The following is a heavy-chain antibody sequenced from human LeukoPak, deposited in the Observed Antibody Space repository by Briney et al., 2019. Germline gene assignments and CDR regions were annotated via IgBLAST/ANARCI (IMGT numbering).Heavy chain of an antibody. CDR1: GFTFSSYW. CDR3: ARWYYDILTGYGRYMDV. V-gene: IGHV3-7*01. J-gene: IGHJ6*03. D-gene: IGHD3-9*01. CDR2: IKQDGSEK. Sequence: GGSLRLSCAASGFTFSSYWMSRVRQAPGKGLEWVANIKQDGSEKYYVDSVKGRFTISRDNAKNSLYLQMNSLRAEDTAVYYCARWYYDILTGYGRYMDVWGKGTTVTVSS.